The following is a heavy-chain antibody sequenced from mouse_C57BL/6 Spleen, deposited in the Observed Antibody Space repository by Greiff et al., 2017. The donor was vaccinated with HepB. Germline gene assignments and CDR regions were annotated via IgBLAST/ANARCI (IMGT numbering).Heavy chain of an antibody. V-gene: IGHV3-6*01. CDR1: GCSITSGYY. CDR3: ARGGHGGYFDY. Sequence: EVKLQESGPGLVKPSQSLSLTCSVTGCSITSGYYWNWIRQFPGNKLEWMGYISYDGSNNYNPSLKNRISITRDTSKNQFFLKLNSVTTEDTATYYCARGGHGGYFDYWGQGTTLTVSS. CDR2: ISYDGSN. D-gene: IGHD3-3*01. J-gene: IGHJ2*01.